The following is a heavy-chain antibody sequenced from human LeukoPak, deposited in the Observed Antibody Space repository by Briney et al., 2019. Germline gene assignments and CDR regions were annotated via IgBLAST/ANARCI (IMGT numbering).Heavy chain of an antibody. CDR1: GGSISSYY. Sequence: PSETLSLTCTVSGGSISSYYWSWIRQPPGKGLEWIGYIYYIGSTTYNPSLRSRVTISVDKSKNQFSLRLSSVTAADTALYYCARGGTTVTTFNYFDSWGQGTLVTVSS. V-gene: IGHV4-59*01. J-gene: IGHJ4*02. CDR3: ARGGTTVTTFNYFDS. D-gene: IGHD4-17*01. CDR2: IYYIGST.